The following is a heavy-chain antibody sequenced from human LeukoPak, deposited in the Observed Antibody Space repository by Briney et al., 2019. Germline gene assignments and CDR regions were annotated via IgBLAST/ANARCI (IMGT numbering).Heavy chain of an antibody. J-gene: IGHJ3*02. D-gene: IGHD6-13*01. CDR1: GYTFTSYW. CDR3: ARHGGYSSSLNAFDI. CDR2: IYPGDSDA. Sequence: GESLKISCKGSGYTFTSYWIAWVRQMPGKGLEWVGIIYPGDSDARYSPPFQGQVTISVDKSISTAYLQWNSLKASDTAMYFCARHGGYSSSLNAFDIWGQGTMVTVSS. V-gene: IGHV5-51*01.